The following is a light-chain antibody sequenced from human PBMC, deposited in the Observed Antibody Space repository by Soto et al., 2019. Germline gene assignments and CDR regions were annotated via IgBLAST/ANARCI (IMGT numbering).Light chain of an antibody. V-gene: IGKV3-15*01. Sequence: EIVMTQSPATLSVSPGERATLSCRASQSVSSNLAWYQQKPGQAPRLLIYGASTRPTGIPARFSGSGYGTEFTLTISSQQSEDFAVYYCQQYNNLPLTFGGGTKVEIK. CDR3: QQYNNLPLT. CDR2: GAS. CDR1: QSVSSN. J-gene: IGKJ4*01.